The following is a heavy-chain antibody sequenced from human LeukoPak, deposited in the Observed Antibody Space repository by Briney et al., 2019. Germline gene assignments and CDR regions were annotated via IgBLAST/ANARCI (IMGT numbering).Heavy chain of an antibody. CDR1: GFTFSTYT. Sequence: HPGGSLRLSCAASGFTFSTYTMYWVRHPPGKRLEWVSIIGSSGGGIHYADSVKGRFTISRDNSKNALYLQMNSLRVEGTAVYYCAIDPNWGIHSWGQGVLVTVSS. CDR2: IGSSGGGI. V-gene: IGHV3-23*01. CDR3: AIDPNWGIHS. D-gene: IGHD7-27*01. J-gene: IGHJ4*02.